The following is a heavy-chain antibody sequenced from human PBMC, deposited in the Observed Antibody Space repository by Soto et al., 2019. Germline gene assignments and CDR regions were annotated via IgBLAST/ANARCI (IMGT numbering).Heavy chain of an antibody. Sequence: EVQLEESGGGLVKPGGSLRLSCAASGFIFSSYSMNWVRQAPGKGLEWVSSISSTSSDIYYADSLKGRFTISRDNVKKSLYLQMNSLRAEDTAVYYCARGFDLLSVQWFDPWGQGTVVTVSS. D-gene: IGHD3-9*01. CDR2: ISSTSSDI. V-gene: IGHV3-21*01. CDR3: ARGFDLLSVQWFDP. CDR1: GFIFSSYS. J-gene: IGHJ5*02.